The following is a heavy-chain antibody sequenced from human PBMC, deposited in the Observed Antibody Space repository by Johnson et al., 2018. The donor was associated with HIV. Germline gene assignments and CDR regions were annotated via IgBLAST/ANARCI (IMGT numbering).Heavy chain of an antibody. Sequence: MQLVESGGGLVQPGGSLRLSCAASGFTFSSYAMSWVRQAPVKGLEWVSAISGSGGSTYYADSVKGRFTISRDNSKNTLYLQMNSLRAEDTAVYYCACSPHRMTTVASEAFDIWGQGTMVTVSS. V-gene: IGHV3-23*04. D-gene: IGHD4-23*01. CDR2: ISGSGGST. CDR3: ACSPHRMTTVASEAFDI. CDR1: GFTFSSYA. J-gene: IGHJ3*02.